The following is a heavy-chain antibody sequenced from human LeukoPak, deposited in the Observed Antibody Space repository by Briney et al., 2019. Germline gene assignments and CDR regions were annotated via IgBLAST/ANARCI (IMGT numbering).Heavy chain of an antibody. CDR2: IYTSGST. D-gene: IGHD3-10*01. J-gene: IGHJ4*02. CDR1: GGSISSGSYY. V-gene: IGHV4-61*02. Sequence: PSETLSLTCTVSGGSISSGSYYWSWIRQPAGKGLEWIGRIYTSGSTNYNPSLKSRVTISVDTSKNQFSLKLSSVTAADTAVYYCASSGYWGQGTLVTASS. CDR3: ASSGY.